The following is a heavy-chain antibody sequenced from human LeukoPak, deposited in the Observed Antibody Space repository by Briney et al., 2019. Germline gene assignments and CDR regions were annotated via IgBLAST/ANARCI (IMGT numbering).Heavy chain of an antibody. J-gene: IGHJ4*02. V-gene: IGHV1-18*01. CDR3: ARDTALIITPGGPDY. CDR2: ISAYNGNT. D-gene: IGHD3-10*01. CDR1: GYTLTSYG. Sequence: ASVKVSCKASGYTLTSYGISWVRQAPGQGLEWMGWISAYNGNTNYAQKLQGRVTMTTDTSTSTAYMELRSLRSDDTAVYYCARDTALIITPGGPDYWGQGTLVTVSS.